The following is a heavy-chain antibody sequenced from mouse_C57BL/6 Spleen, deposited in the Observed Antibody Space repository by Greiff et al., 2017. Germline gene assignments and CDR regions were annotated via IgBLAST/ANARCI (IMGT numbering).Heavy chain of an antibody. CDR3: ARGGYKRDYYAMDY. V-gene: IGHV1-54*01. CDR2: INPGSGGT. D-gene: IGHD2-2*01. J-gene: IGHJ4*01. Sequence: QVQLQQSGAELVRPGTSVKVSCKASGYAFTNYLIEWVKQRPGQGLEWIGVINPGSGGTNYNEKFKGKATLTADKSSSTAYMQLSSLTSEDSAVYFCARGGYKRDYYAMDYWGQGTSVTVSS. CDR1: GYAFTNYL.